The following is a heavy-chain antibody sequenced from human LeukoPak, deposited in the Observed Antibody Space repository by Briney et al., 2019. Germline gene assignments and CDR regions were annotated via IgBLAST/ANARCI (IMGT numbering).Heavy chain of an antibody. Sequence: PGGSLRLSCVASGFTFSSYWMNWVRQAPGKGLVWVSRIKIDGSGTGYADSVKGRFTISRDNAKNTLYLQMNSLRADDTAVYYCARDSTVSDFGYWGQGTLVTVSS. CDR2: IKIDGSGT. CDR3: ARDSTVSDFGY. D-gene: IGHD4-17*01. CDR1: GFTFSSYW. J-gene: IGHJ4*02. V-gene: IGHV3-74*01.